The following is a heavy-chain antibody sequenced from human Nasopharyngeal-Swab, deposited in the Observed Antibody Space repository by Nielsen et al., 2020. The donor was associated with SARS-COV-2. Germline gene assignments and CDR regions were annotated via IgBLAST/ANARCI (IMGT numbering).Heavy chain of an antibody. CDR3: ARGIVGAIDY. CDR2: IKQDGSKK. J-gene: IGHJ4*02. V-gene: IGHV3-7*03. CDR1: GFTFSNYW. D-gene: IGHD1-26*01. Sequence: GESLKISCAASGFTFSNYWMSWVRQAPGKGLEWVANIKQDGSKKYYVDSVKGRFTISRDNAKNSLYLQMNSLRAEDTAVYYCARGIVGAIDYWGQGTLVTVSS.